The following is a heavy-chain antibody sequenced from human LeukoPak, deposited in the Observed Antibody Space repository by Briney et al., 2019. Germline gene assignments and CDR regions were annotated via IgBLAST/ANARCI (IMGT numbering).Heavy chain of an antibody. J-gene: IGHJ4*02. CDR1: GYRFTSYW. Sequence: GESLKISCKGSGYRFTSYWIGWVRRMPGKGLEWMGIIYPGDSDTRYSPSFQGQVTISADKSINTAFLQWSSLKASDTAMYYCASGRRWLQFDYWGQGTLVTVSS. CDR2: IYPGDSDT. V-gene: IGHV5-51*01. CDR3: ASGRRWLQFDY. D-gene: IGHD5-24*01.